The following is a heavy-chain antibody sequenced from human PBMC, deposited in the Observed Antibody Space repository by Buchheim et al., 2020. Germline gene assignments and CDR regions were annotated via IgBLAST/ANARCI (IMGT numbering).Heavy chain of an antibody. CDR3: VRHTSGWSTGFDY. V-gene: IGHV3-11*06. J-gene: IGHJ4*02. D-gene: IGHD6-19*01. Sequence: QVQLVESGGGLVKPGGSLRLSCAAPGFTLSDNNMSWLRQAPGKGLEWVSDISSSSSYTNYADSVKGRFTISTDTAMKSTYLQMNSLRAEDTAVYYCVRHTSGWSTGFDYWGQGTL. CDR2: ISSSSSYT. CDR1: GFTLSDNN.